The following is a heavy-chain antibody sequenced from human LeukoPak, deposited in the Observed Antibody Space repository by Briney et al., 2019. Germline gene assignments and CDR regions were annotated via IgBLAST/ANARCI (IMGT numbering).Heavy chain of an antibody. Sequence: GGSLRLSCGVSGFTFSSYEMNWVRQVPGKGLEWVSYISSSGRTTYYADSVKGRFTISRDNTKNSLYLQMNSLRAEDRAVYYCARTRSPSSDFDYWGQGTLVTVSS. CDR2: ISSSGRTT. V-gene: IGHV3-48*03. CDR1: GFTFSSYE. J-gene: IGHJ4*02. D-gene: IGHD6-6*01. CDR3: ARTRSPSSDFDY.